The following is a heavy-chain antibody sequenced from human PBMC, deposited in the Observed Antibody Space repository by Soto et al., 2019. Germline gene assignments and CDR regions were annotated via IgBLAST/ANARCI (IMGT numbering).Heavy chain of an antibody. Sequence: ATVKVSSKASRHTFTSYGLSWLRQVPRQGLEWMGWISVDNCNTDYAQNFQGRATMTTDTSTSTAYMELRSLRSDDTAVYYCARRLVREFDYWGQGTLVTVSS. V-gene: IGHV1-18*01. CDR2: ISVDNCNT. D-gene: IGHD3-10*01. CDR1: RHTFTSYG. J-gene: IGHJ4*02. CDR3: ARRLVREFDY.